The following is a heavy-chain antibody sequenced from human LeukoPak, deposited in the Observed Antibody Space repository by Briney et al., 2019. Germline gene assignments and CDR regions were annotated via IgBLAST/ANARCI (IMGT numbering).Heavy chain of an antibody. D-gene: IGHD3-10*01. J-gene: IGHJ4*02. CDR2: INEDGSIT. CDR1: GFTFSRYW. Sequence: GGSLRLSCAVSGFTFSRYWMHWVRQAPGKGLMWVSRINEDGSITDYADSVKGRSTISRDNAQNTLYLQMNSLRAEDTAVYYCARDVGGSGSYWGQGNLVTVSS. V-gene: IGHV3-74*01. CDR3: ARDVGGSGSY.